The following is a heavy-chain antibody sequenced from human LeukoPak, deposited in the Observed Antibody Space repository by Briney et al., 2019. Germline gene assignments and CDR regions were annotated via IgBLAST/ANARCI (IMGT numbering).Heavy chain of an antibody. J-gene: IGHJ4*02. CDR1: GFAFSTYT. V-gene: IGHV3-21*06. D-gene: IGHD5-12*01. Sequence: GGSLRLSCAACGFAFSTYTMNWARQAPGKGLEWVASINSGGTTTHYAFSVKGRFTISRDNAQNVLYLQMNGLRGDDAAVYYCLRGASRDFWGQGTLVTVSS. CDR2: INSGGTTT. CDR3: LRGASRDF.